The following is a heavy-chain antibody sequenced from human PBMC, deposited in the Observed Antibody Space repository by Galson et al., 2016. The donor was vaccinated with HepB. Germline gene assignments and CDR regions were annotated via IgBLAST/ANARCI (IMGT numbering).Heavy chain of an antibody. CDR1: GFTFSSDA. CDR2: ISSSGGRT. Sequence: SLRLSCAASGFTFSSDAMSWVRQAPGKGLVWVSGISSSGGRTYYADSVKGRFTISRDNSKNTLYLQMNSLRAEDTAVYYCAKDRGFATAPGWGQGTLVTVSS. CDR3: AKDRGFATAPG. V-gene: IGHV3-23*01. D-gene: IGHD3-10*01. J-gene: IGHJ4*02.